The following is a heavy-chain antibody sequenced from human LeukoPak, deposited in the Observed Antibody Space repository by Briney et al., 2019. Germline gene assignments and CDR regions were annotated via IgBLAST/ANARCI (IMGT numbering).Heavy chain of an antibody. J-gene: IGHJ6*02. CDR1: GYTFTSYG. Sequence: ASVKVSCKASGYTFTSYGISWVRQAPGQGLEWMGWISAYNGNTNYAQKLQGRVTMTTDTSTSTAYMELRSLRSDDTAVYYCARDHGVTIYYYYGMDVWGQGTTVTVSS. V-gene: IGHV1-18*01. CDR2: ISAYNGNT. CDR3: ARDHGVTIYYYYGMDV. D-gene: IGHD4-17*01.